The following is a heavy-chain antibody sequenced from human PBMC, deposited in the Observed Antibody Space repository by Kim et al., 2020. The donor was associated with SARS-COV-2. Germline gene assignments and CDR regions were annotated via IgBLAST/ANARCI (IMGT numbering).Heavy chain of an antibody. Sequence: SVKVSCKASGGTFSSYTISWVRQAPGQGLEWMGRIIPILGIANYAQKFQGRVTITADKSTSTAYMELSSLRSEDTAVYYCARISSTNPYYYYGMDVWGQGTTVTVSS. CDR1: GGTFSSYT. J-gene: IGHJ6*02. CDR2: IIPILGIA. CDR3: ARISSTNPYYYYGMDV. V-gene: IGHV1-69*02. D-gene: IGHD2-2*01.